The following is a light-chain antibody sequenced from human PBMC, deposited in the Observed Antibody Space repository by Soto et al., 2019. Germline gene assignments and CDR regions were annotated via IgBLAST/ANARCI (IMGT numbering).Light chain of an antibody. J-gene: IGLJ3*02. Sequence: QSALTQPASVSGSPGQSITISCTGTSSDIGGYNYVSWYQQHPGKAPKLMIYEVSNRPSGVYNRFSGSKSGNTASLTISGLQAEDEAYYYCQSSQDDFWVFGGGTKLTVL. CDR3: QSSQDDFWV. V-gene: IGLV2-14*01. CDR2: EVS. CDR1: SSDIGGYNY.